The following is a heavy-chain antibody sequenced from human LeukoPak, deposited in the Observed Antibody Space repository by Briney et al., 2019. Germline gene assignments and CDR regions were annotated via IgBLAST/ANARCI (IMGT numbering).Heavy chain of an antibody. CDR3: ARRVGATGYFDY. Sequence: SVKVSCKASGGTFSSYAISWVRQAPGQGLEWMGGIIPIFGTANYAQKFQGRVTITADESTSTAYMELSSLRSEDTAVYYCARRVGATGYFDYWGQGTLVTVSS. CDR1: GGTFSSYA. J-gene: IGHJ4*02. CDR2: IIPIFGTA. V-gene: IGHV1-69*13. D-gene: IGHD1-26*01.